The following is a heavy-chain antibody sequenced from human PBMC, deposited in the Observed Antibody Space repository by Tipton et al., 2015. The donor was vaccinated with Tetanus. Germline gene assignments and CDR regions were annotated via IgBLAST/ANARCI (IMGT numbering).Heavy chain of an antibody. D-gene: IGHD3-9*01. Sequence: VQLVQSGAEVKKAGESLKISCTGSGYSFNIYWLAWVRQMPGKGLEWMGIIYPGDSDTRYSPSFQGQVTISADKSITTAYLQWSSLKASDTAMYYCAKGDPGNFDSWGQGTQVIVSS. V-gene: IGHV5-51*01. CDR3: AKGDPGNFDS. J-gene: IGHJ4*02. CDR2: IYPGDSDT. CDR1: GYSFNIYW.